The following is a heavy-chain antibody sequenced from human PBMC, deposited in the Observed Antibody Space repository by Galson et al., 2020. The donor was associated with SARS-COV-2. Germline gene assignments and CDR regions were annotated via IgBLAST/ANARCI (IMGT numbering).Heavy chain of an antibody. CDR3: ARAGSGSYKSYFDY. CDR1: GFTFSSYA. CDR2: ISYDGSNK. V-gene: IGHV3-30*04. J-gene: IGHJ4*02. Sequence: GESLKISCAASGFTFSSYAMHWVRQAPGKGLEWVAVISYDGSNKYYADSVQGRFTISRDNSKNTLYLQMNSLRAEDTAVYYCARAGSGSYKSYFDYWGQGTLVTVSS. D-gene: IGHD3-10*01.